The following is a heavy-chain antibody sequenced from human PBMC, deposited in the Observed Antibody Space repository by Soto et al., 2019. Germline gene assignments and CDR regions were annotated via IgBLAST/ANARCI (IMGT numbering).Heavy chain of an antibody. CDR1: GGSFSGYY. V-gene: IGHV4-34*01. D-gene: IGHD3-22*01. J-gene: IGHJ6*02. CDR3: ARVLNYYDSSGTPNYYYGMDV. CDR2: INHSGST. Sequence: SETLSLTCAVYGGSFSGYYWSWIRQPPGKGLEWIGEINHSGSTNYNPSLKGRVTISVDTSKNQFSLKLSSVTAADTAVYYCARVLNYYDSSGTPNYYYGMDVWGQGTTVTVSS.